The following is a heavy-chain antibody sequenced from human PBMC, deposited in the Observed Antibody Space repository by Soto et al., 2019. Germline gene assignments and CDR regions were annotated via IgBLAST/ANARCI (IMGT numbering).Heavy chain of an antibody. CDR1: GYTFTSYD. D-gene: IGHD2-2*01. J-gene: IGHJ6*02. Sequence: ASVKVSCKASGYTFTSYDINWVRQATGQGLEWMGWMNPNSGNTGYAQKFQGRVTMTRNTSISTAYMELSSLRSEDTAVYYCARENSSRYYYYGMDVWGQGTTVTVSS. V-gene: IGHV1-8*01. CDR2: MNPNSGNT. CDR3: ARENSSRYYYYGMDV.